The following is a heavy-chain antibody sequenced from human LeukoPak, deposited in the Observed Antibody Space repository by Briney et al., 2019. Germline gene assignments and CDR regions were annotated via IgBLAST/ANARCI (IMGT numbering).Heavy chain of an antibody. V-gene: IGHV4-4*02. CDR3: ARGSSRWQLHYFDY. CDR1: GGSISSSNW. CDR2: IYHSGST. Sequence: SETLSLTCAVSGGSISSSNWWSWVRQPPGKGLEWMGEIYHSGSTNDNPSLKSRVTISVDKSKNQFSLKLSSVTDADTAVYYCARGSSRWQLHYFDYWGQGTLVTVSS. J-gene: IGHJ4*02. D-gene: IGHD6-13*01.